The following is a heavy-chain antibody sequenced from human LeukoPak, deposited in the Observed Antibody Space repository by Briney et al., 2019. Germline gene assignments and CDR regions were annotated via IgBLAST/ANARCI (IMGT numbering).Heavy chain of an antibody. J-gene: IGHJ4*02. V-gene: IGHV3-30*18. CDR2: ISYDGSNK. CDR1: GFTFSSYG. Sequence: PGGSLRLSCAASGFTFSSYGMHWVRQAPGKGLEWVAVISYDGSNKYYADSVKGRFTISRDNSKNTLYLQMNSLRAEDTAVYYCAKDLGYFDYGGQGTLVTASP. CDR3: AKDLGYFDY.